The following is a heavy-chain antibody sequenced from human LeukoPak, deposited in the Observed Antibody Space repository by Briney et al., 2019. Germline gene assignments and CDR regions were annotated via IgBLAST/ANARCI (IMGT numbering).Heavy chain of an antibody. V-gene: IGHV4-4*02. J-gene: IGHJ4*02. CDR3: SRENGAFSPFGY. CDR2: ISLTGLT. Sequence: SGSLSLTCGVSGGSISNTNWWSWVRQPPGQGLEWIGKISLTGLTHYNPSLESRVTVSLDKSKNQLSLNLTSVTAADTAVYYCSRENGAFSPFGYWGQGTLVTVLS. D-gene: IGHD2-8*01. CDR1: GGSISNTNW.